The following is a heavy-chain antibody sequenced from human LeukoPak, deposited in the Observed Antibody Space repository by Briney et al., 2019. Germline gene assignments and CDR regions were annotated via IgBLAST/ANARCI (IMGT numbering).Heavy chain of an antibody. V-gene: IGHV4-4*07. CDR3: AREIAVAGIGDAFDI. Sequence: SETLSLTCTVSGGSISSYYWSWIRQPAGKGLEWIGRIYTSGSTNYNPSLKSRVTMSVDTSKNQFSLELSSVTAADTAVYYCAREIAVAGIGDAFDIWGQGTMVTVSS. CDR1: GGSISSYY. J-gene: IGHJ3*02. D-gene: IGHD6-19*01. CDR2: IYTSGST.